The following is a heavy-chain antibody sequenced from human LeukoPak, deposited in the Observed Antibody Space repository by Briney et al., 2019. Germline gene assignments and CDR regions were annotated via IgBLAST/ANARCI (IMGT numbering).Heavy chain of an antibody. D-gene: IGHD6-19*01. Sequence: ASVKVSCKASGGTFSSYAISWVRQAPGQGLEWMGRIIPIFGTANYAQKFQGRVTITTDESTSTAYMELSSLRSEDTAVYYCARAGIAVAVPFDYWGREPWSPSPQ. J-gene: IGHJ4*02. V-gene: IGHV1-69*05. CDR2: IIPIFGTA. CDR1: GGTFSSYA. CDR3: ARAGIAVAVPFDY.